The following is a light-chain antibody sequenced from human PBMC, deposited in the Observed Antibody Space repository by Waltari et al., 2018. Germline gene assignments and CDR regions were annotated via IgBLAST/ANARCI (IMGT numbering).Light chain of an antibody. CDR2: QDK. CDR1: KLGHKF. CDR3: QAWDSSSDSYV. V-gene: IGLV3-1*01. J-gene: IGLJ1*01. Sequence: SYELTQPPSVSVSAGQTASITCSGDKLGHKFVCWFQQRPGQSPVLVIYQDKKRPSGIPGRFSGSNSGNPTTLTIGGTQPWDEVDYYCQAWDSSSDSYVFGSGPRSPS.